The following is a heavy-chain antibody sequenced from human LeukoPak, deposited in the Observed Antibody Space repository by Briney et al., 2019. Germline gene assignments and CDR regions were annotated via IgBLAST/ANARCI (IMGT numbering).Heavy chain of an antibody. V-gene: IGHV3-21*01. Sequence: GGSLRLSCAASGFTFSSYSMNWVRQAPGKGLEWVSSISSSSSYIYYADSVKGRFTISRDNAKNSLYLQMNSLRAEDTAVYYCARDRPLLVRGDYTAEYFQHWGQGTLVTVSS. J-gene: IGHJ1*01. D-gene: IGHD3-10*02. CDR2: ISSSSSYI. CDR3: ARDRPLLVRGDYTAEYFQH. CDR1: GFTFSSYS.